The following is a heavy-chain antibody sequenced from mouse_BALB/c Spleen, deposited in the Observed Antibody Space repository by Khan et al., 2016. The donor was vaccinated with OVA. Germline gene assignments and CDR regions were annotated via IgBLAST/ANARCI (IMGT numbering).Heavy chain of an antibody. V-gene: IGHV1-20*02. D-gene: IGHD1-1*01. CDR1: GYSFTGYF. Sequence: VQLKQSGPELVKPGASVKISCKASGYSFTGYFMNRVMQSHGKSLEWIGRINPHIGETFYNQKFKGKATLTVDESSSTVHMELRSLASEDSAVYYCARKNGSDFDYWGQGTTLTVSS. CDR2: INPHIGET. CDR3: ARKNGSDFDY. J-gene: IGHJ2*01.